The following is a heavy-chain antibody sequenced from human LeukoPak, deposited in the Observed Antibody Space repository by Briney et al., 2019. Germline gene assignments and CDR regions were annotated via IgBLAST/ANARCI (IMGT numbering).Heavy chain of an antibody. V-gene: IGHV4-4*07. CDR3: ARGVEQWLVPYFDY. CDR1: GGSISSYY. J-gene: IGHJ4*02. D-gene: IGHD6-19*01. CDR2: IYTSGST. Sequence: SETLSLTCTVSGGSISSYYWNWIRQPAGKGLEWIGRIYTSGSTNYNPSLKSRVTMSVDTSKNQFSLKLGSVTAADTAVYYCARGVEQWLVPYFDYWGQGTLVTVSS.